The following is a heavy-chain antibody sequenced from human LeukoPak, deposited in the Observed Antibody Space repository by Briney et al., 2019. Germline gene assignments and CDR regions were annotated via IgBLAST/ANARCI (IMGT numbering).Heavy chain of an antibody. D-gene: IGHD1-20*01. CDR3: ARRSYNRNDIPWFDP. CDR1: GYTFTDFY. J-gene: IGHJ5*02. Sequence: ASVKVSCKASGYTFTDFYIHWLRQAPGRGLEWMGWIHPNSGATKYAQGLQGRPTVTRDTSVSTAYMELSRLTSDDTAVYFCARRSYNRNDIPWFDPWGQGTQVTVSS. V-gene: IGHV1-2*02. CDR2: IHPNSGAT.